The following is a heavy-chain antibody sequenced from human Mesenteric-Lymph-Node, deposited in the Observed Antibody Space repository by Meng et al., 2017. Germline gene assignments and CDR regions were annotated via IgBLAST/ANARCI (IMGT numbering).Heavy chain of an antibody. CDR2: MNPNSGNT. Sequence: ASVKVSCKASGYTFTSYGISWVRQATGQGLEWMGWMNPNSGNTGYAQKFQGRVTMTRNTSISTAYMELSSLRSEDTAVYYCARVLRYSSGWSWGYWGQGTLVTVSS. D-gene: IGHD6-19*01. CDR3: ARVLRYSSGWSWGY. V-gene: IGHV1-8*02. CDR1: GYTFTSYG. J-gene: IGHJ4*02.